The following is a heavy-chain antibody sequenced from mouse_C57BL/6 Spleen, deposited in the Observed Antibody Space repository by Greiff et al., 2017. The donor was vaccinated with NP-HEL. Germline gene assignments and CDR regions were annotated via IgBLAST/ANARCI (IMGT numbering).Heavy chain of an antibody. CDR2: IDPEDGDT. Sequence: EVQLQQSGAELVRPGASVKLSCTASGFNIKDYYMHWVKQRPEQGLEWIGRIDPEDGDTEYAPKFQGKATMTADTSSNTAYLQLSILTSEATAVYYCTCIYYGNYNYAMDYWGQGTSVTVSS. J-gene: IGHJ4*01. D-gene: IGHD2-1*01. CDR3: TCIYYGNYNYAMDY. CDR1: GFNIKDYY. V-gene: IGHV14-1*01.